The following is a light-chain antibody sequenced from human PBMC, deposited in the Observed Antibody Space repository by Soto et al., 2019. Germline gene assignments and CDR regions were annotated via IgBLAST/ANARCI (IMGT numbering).Light chain of an antibody. CDR2: GAS. V-gene: IGKV3-20*01. CDR1: QSVSSY. Sequence: EIVLTQSPATLSLSPGERATLSCRASQSVSSYLAWYQQKPGQAPRLLIYGASTRATGIPARISGSGSGTDFTLTVSRLAPEDFAVYYCQQYGSSPETFGQGTKVDIK. CDR3: QQYGSSPET. J-gene: IGKJ1*01.